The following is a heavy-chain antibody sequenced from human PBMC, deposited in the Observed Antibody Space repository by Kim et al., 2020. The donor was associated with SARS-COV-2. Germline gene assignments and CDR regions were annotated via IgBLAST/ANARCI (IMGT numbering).Heavy chain of an antibody. J-gene: IGHJ3*02. Sequence: GGSLRLSCAASGFTFSSYAMSWVRQAPGKGLEWVSAISGSGGSTYYADSVKGRFTISRDNSKNTLYLQMNSLRAEDTAVYYCAKDGPCGGDCYTDAFDIWGQGTMVTVSS. V-gene: IGHV3-23*01. CDR2: ISGSGGST. CDR1: GFTFSSYA. D-gene: IGHD2-21*02. CDR3: AKDGPCGGDCYTDAFDI.